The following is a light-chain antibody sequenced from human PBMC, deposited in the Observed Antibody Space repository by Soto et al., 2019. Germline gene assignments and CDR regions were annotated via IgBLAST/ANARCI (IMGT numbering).Light chain of an antibody. CDR3: GTWDSSLTADV. J-gene: IGLJ3*02. CDR1: SSNIGNNY. CDR2: DNN. Sequence: QSVLTQPPSVSAAPGQKVTISCSGSSSNIGNNYASWYQQFPGTAPKVLIFDNNERPSGTPDRFSGSKSGTSATLVITGLQTGDEAHYYCGTWDSSLTADVFGGGTKVTVL. V-gene: IGLV1-51*01.